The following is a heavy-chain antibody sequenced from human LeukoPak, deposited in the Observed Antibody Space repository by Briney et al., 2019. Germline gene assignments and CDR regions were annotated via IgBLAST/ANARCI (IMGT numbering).Heavy chain of an antibody. CDR2: ISAYNGNT. J-gene: IGHJ5*02. CDR1: GYTFTSYG. V-gene: IGHV1-18*01. D-gene: IGHD5-24*01. Sequence: GASVKVSCKASGYTFTSYGINWVRQAPGQGLEWMGCISAYNGNTNYAQKLQGRVTMTTDTSTSTDCLELSSLRSEDTAVYYCARDNSVRDEAWWFNPWGQGTLVTVSS. CDR3: ARDNSVRDEAWWFNP.